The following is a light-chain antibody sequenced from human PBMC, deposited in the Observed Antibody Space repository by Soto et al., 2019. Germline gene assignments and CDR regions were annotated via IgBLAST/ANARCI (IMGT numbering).Light chain of an antibody. CDR3: QQRSNWPP. CDR2: DAS. J-gene: IGKJ5*01. CDR1: QSVRSY. Sequence: EIVLTQSPATLSLSPGERATLSGRASQSVRSYLAWYQQKPGQAPRILIYDASNRATGIPARFSGSGSGTDFTLTISSLEPEDFAVYYCQQRSNWPPFGQGTRLEIK. V-gene: IGKV3-11*01.